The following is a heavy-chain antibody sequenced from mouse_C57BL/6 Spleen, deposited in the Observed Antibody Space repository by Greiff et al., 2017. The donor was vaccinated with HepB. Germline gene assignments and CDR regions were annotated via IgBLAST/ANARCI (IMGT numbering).Heavy chain of an antibody. Sequence: VQLKESGPGMVKPSQSLSLTCTVTGYSITSGYDWHWIRHFPGNKLEWMGYISYSGSTNYNPSLKSRISITHDTSKNHFFLKLNSVTTEDTATYYCARVPYYYGSSYWYFDVWGTGTTVTVSS. J-gene: IGHJ1*03. D-gene: IGHD1-1*01. V-gene: IGHV3-1*01. CDR2: ISYSGST. CDR1: GYSITSGYD. CDR3: ARVPYYYGSSYWYFDV.